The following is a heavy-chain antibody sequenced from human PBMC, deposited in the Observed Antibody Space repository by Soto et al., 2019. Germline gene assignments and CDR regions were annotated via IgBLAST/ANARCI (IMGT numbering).Heavy chain of an antibody. V-gene: IGHV3-23*01. CDR1: GFTFSSYA. Sequence: GGSLRLSCAASGFTFSSYAMSWVLQAPGEGLEWVSAISGSGGSTYDADSVKGRFTIARNNSKNTLYLQMNSLRAEDTGVYYCARDKEVLLTNYGMAVWGQGTTVTVPS. CDR3: ARDKEVLLTNYGMAV. CDR2: ISGSGGST. J-gene: IGHJ6*02.